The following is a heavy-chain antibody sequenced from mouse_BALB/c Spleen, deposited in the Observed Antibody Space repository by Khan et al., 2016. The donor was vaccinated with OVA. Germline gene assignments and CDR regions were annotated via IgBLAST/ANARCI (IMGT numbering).Heavy chain of an antibody. V-gene: IGHV9-4*02. CDR1: GYTFTTAG. CDR3: AGGGAAYCGDDGGAMEY. J-gene: IGHJ4*01. CDR2: INTHSGVP. D-gene: IGHD2-9*01. Sequence: QIQLVQSGPELKKPGETVRISCKASGYTFTTAGIQWVQKMPGKGLKWIGWINTHSGVPKYAEDFKGRFAFSLEISVSTAYLQITNLKNEDTATYVYAGGGAAYCGDDGGAMEYWGQGTSVTVSS.